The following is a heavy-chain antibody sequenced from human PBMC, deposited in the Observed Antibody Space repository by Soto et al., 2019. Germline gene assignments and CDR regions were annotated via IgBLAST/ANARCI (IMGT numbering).Heavy chain of an antibody. V-gene: IGHV1-69*01. CDR2: IIPIFGTA. CDR3: ASVLLGGVVVPAAHTGALYYYYGMDV. J-gene: IGHJ6*02. Sequence: QVQLVQSGAEVKKPGSSVKVSCKASGGTFSSYAISWVRQAPGQGLEWMGGIIPIFGTANYAQKFQGRVTITADESTSTAYMELSSLRSEDTAVYNCASVLLGGVVVPAAHTGALYYYYGMDVWSQGTTVTVSS. D-gene: IGHD2-2*01. CDR1: GGTFSSYA.